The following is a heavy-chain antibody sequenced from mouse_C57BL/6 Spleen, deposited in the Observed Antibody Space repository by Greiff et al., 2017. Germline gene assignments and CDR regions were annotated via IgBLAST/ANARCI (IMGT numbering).Heavy chain of an antibody. CDR1: GYAFSSYW. J-gene: IGHJ4*01. CDR3: ARGTYGNYYAMDY. D-gene: IGHD2-1*01. Sequence: VMLVESGAELVKPGASVKISCKASGYAFSSYWMNWVKQRPGKGLEWIGQIYPGDGDTNYNGKFKGKATLTADKSSSTAYMQLSSLTSEDSAVYFCARGTYGNYYAMDYWGQGTSVTVSS. V-gene: IGHV1-80*01. CDR2: IYPGDGDT.